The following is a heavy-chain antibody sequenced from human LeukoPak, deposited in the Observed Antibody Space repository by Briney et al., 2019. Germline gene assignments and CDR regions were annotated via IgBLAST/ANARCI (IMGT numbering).Heavy chain of an antibody. D-gene: IGHD6-19*01. Sequence: PSETLSLTCAVYGGSFSGYYWSWLRQPPGKGLEWIGEINHSGSTNYNPSLKSRVTISIDTSKNQFSLKLSSVTAADTAVYYCARGRYSSGWRYFDYWGQGTLVTVSS. J-gene: IGHJ4*02. V-gene: IGHV4-34*01. CDR1: GGSFSGYY. CDR3: ARGRYSSGWRYFDY. CDR2: INHSGST.